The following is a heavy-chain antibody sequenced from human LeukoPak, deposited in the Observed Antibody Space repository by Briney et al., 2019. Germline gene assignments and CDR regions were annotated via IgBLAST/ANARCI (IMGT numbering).Heavy chain of an antibody. CDR2: IYPGDSGT. D-gene: IGHD3-10*01. CDR3: ARQRGYYGSGSYIDY. J-gene: IGHJ4*02. CDR1: GYSLTSYW. V-gene: IGHV5-51*01. Sequence: KDGESLKISCKGSGYSLTSYWIGWVRQMPGKGLEWMGIIYPGDSGTKYSPSFQGQVTISVDRSINTAYLQWSSLKASDTAMYYCARQRGYYGSGSYIDYWGQGTLVTVSS.